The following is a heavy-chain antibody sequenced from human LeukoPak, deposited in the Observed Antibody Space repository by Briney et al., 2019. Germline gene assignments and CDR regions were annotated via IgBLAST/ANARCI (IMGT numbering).Heavy chain of an antibody. CDR1: GFTLSSYW. J-gene: IGHJ6*02. CDR3: ARLRFWGHAYGMDV. V-gene: IGHV3-74*01. CDR2: MNSDGSIT. Sequence: PGGSLRLSCAASGFTLSSYWMHWVRQAPGEGLVRVSRMNSDGSITNYADSVKGRFTISSDNTKSTLYLQMNSLRAEDTAVYYCARLRFWGHAYGMDVWGQGTTVTVSS. D-gene: IGHD3-16*01.